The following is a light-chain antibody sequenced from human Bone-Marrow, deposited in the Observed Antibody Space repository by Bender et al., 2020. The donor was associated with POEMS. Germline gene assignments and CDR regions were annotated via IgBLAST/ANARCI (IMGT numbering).Light chain of an antibody. V-gene: IGLV1-44*01. CDR1: SSNIGAHS. J-gene: IGLJ3*02. CDR2: PSH. Sequence: QSFLTQPPSASGTPGQRVTISCSGGSSNIGAHSLNWYHHLPGTAPKLLIYPSHRRPSEVPDRFSGSRSGTSASLAISGLQSEDEAEYYCAVWDDSINGWVFGGGTKLTVL. CDR3: AVWDDSINGWV.